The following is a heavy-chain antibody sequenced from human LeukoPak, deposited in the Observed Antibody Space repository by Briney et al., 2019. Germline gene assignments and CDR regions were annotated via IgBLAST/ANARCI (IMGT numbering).Heavy chain of an antibody. CDR2: ISVHNCNT. Sequence: ASVKVSCKASGYTFSRYCITWVRQAPGQGLEWMGWISVHNCNTDYAQEFQGRLTMTTDTSTSTAYMEVRSLRSGDTAVYYCATRKSTVTTEFDNWGQGTLVIVSS. V-gene: IGHV1-18*01. CDR3: ATRKSTVTTEFDN. CDR1: GYTFSRYC. D-gene: IGHD4-17*01. J-gene: IGHJ4*02.